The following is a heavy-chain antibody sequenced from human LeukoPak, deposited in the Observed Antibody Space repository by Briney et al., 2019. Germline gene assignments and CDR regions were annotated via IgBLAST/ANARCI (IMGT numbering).Heavy chain of an antibody. J-gene: IGHJ4*02. D-gene: IGHD6-19*01. CDR3: AREFGQWLVFSRSSVGFDY. V-gene: IGHV3-7*01. Sequence: PGGSLRLSCAASGFTFSSYWMSWVRQAPGKGLEWVANIKQDGSEKYYVNSVKGRFTISRDNAKNSLYLQMNSLRAEDTAVYYCAREFGQWLVFSRSSVGFDYWGQGTLVTVSS. CDR2: IKQDGSEK. CDR1: GFTFSSYW.